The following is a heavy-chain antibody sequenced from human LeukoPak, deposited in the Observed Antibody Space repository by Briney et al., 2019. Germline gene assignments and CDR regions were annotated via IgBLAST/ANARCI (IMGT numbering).Heavy chain of an antibody. CDR2: IYYSGNT. J-gene: IGHJ4*02. CDR3: ASVVPAAKVDY. Sequence: PSETLSPTCTVSGGSISSGSYYWGWIRQPPGKGLEWIGNIYYSGNTYYSPSLKSRVTISMDTPKNQFSLRLSSVTAADTAVYFCASVVPAAKVDYWGQGTLVTVSS. CDR1: GGSISSGSYY. V-gene: IGHV4-39*07. D-gene: IGHD2-2*01.